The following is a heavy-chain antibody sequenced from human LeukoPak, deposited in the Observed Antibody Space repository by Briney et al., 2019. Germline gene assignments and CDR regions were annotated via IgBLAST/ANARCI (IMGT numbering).Heavy chain of an antibody. CDR1: GGSFSGYY. Sequence: SETLSLTCAVYGGSFSGYYWSWIRQPPGKGLEWIGSIYYSGSTYYNPSLKSRVTISVDTSKNQFSLKLSSVTAADTAVYYCARIQVGPVVYFDYWGQGTLVTVSS. J-gene: IGHJ4*02. CDR2: IYYSGST. V-gene: IGHV4-34*01. CDR3: ARIQVGPVVYFDY. D-gene: IGHD1-26*01.